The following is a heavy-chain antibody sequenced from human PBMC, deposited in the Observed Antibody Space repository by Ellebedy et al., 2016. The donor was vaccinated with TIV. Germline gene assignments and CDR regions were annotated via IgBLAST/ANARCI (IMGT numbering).Heavy chain of an antibody. CDR3: AKDLRDIIAVVAATMS. Sequence: GESLKISCADSGFTFSRCAMTWVRQAPGKGLEWVSTISGSGDSTYYADSVKGRFTISRDNSKNTLFLQMNSLGAEDTAVYYCAKDLRDIIAVVAATMSWGQGTLVTVSS. CDR1: GFTFSRCA. J-gene: IGHJ4*02. D-gene: IGHD2-15*01. V-gene: IGHV3-23*01. CDR2: ISGSGDST.